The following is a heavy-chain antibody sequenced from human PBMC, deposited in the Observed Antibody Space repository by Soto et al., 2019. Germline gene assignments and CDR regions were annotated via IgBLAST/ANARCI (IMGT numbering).Heavy chain of an antibody. CDR2: MGWDFSPI. Sequence: EVQLVESGGGLVQPGGSLRLSCAVSGFTISTQTLNWVRQAPGKGLEWVSYMGWDFSPIYADSVKGRFTISIDNAKNSLYLHMNSLRAEDTAMYYCARDKDYAFDVWGQGTMVTVSS. CDR1: GFTISTQT. CDR3: ARDKDYAFDV. J-gene: IGHJ3*01. V-gene: IGHV3-48*01.